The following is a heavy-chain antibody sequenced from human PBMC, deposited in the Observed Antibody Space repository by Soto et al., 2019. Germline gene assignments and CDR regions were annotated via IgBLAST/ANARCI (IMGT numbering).Heavy chain of an antibody. V-gene: IGHV1-2*02. D-gene: IGHD3-3*01. CDR3: ARDYYDFWSGYYDY. CDR1: GYTFTTYG. J-gene: IGHJ4*02. Sequence: ASVKVSCKASGYTFTTYGINWVRQAPGQGLEWMGWINPNSGGTNYAQKFQGRVTMTRDTSISTAYMELSRLRSDDTAVYYCARDYYDFWSGYYDYWGQGTLVTVSS. CDR2: INPNSGGT.